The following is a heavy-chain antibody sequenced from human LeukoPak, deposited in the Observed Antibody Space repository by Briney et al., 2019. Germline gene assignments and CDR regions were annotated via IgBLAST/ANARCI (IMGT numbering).Heavy chain of an antibody. J-gene: IGHJ4*02. D-gene: IGHD4-23*01. Sequence: SVKVSCKASGGTFSSYAISWVRQAPGQGLERMGRIIPILGIANYAQKFQGRVTITADKSTSTAYMELSSLRSEDTAVYYCARPQGNFRKSTLGYWGQGTLVTVSS. CDR1: GGTFSSYA. CDR3: ARPQGNFRKSTLGY. CDR2: IIPILGIA. V-gene: IGHV1-69*04.